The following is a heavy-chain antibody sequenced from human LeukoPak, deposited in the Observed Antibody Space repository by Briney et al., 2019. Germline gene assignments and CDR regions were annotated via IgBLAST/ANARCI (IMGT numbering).Heavy chain of an antibody. V-gene: IGHV5-51*01. J-gene: IGHJ4*02. D-gene: IGHD6-19*01. CDR3: ARHFRTPGRQWLGEDDSRHFDY. CDR1: GYSFTSYW. CDR2: IYPGDSDT. Sequence: GESLKISCKGSGYSFTSYWIGWVRQMPGKGLEWMGIIYPGDSDTRYSPSFQGQVTISADKSISTAYLQWSSLKASDTAMYYCARHFRTPGRQWLGEDDSRHFDYWGQGTLVTVSS.